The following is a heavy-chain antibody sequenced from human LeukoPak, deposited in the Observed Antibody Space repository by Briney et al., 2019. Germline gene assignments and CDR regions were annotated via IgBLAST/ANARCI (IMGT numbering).Heavy chain of an antibody. CDR1: GFSISGYW. Sequence: GGSLRLSCAASGFSISGYWMHWVRHAPGKGLVGVSRINSDGSSTTYADSVKDRFTISRDNAKNTLYLQMSSLRADDTAVYYCARDGLGSSYYYWGQGTLVTVSS. D-gene: IGHD4-11*01. V-gene: IGHV3-74*01. CDR2: INSDGSST. J-gene: IGHJ4*02. CDR3: ARDGLGSSYYY.